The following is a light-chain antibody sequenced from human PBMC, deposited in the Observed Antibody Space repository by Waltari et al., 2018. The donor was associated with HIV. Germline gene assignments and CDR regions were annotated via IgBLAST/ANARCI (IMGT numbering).Light chain of an antibody. CDR3: RSYSRTNTWV. V-gene: IGLV2-14*03. J-gene: IGLJ3*02. CDR2: DVN. CDR1: SWDIGTYNY. Sequence: QSALTQPASVSGSPGQSITISCTGTSWDIGTYNYVSWYQQHPGKAPKLIIFDVNNRTSGISDRFSGSKSANMASLTISGRQAADEADYYCRSYSRTNTWVFGGGTRLTVL.